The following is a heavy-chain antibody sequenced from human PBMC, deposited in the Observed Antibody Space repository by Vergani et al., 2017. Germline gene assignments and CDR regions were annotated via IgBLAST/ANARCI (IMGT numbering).Heavy chain of an antibody. Sequence: EVDLVESGGGLAQPGGSLRLSCEASGITFWKFGTHWVRQGPGKGLEWVSGISWNSGAVDYADSVRGRFTISRDNAKNSLFLEMNSLRFEDTAVYFCTKGSVYYHDSAGHGYDPYTGFDLWGQGTLVTVSS. J-gene: IGHJ3*01. V-gene: IGHV3-9*01. CDR2: ISWNSGAV. CDR3: TKGSVYYHDSAGHGYDPYTGFDL. CDR1: GITFWKFG. D-gene: IGHD5-12*01.